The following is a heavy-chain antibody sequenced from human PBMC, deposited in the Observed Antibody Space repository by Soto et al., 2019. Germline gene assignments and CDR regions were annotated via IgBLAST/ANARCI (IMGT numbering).Heavy chain of an antibody. CDR2: INSDGSST. V-gene: IGHV3-74*01. D-gene: IGHD3-22*01. CDR3: ARVMRYYDSSGHSAFDI. CDR1: GFTFSSYW. J-gene: IGHJ3*02. Sequence: GGSLRLSCAASGFTFSSYWMHWVRQAPGKGLVWVSRINSDGSSTSYADSVKGRFTISRDNAKNTLYLQMNSLRAEDTAVYYCARVMRYYDSSGHSAFDIWGQGSMVTVSS.